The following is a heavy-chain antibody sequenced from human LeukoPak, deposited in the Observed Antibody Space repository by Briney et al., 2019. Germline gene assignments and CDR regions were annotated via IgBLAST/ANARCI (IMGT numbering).Heavy chain of an antibody. CDR3: AKDRSNSWTFDY. CDR1: GFTFSSYG. J-gene: IGHJ4*02. V-gene: IGHV3-30*18. CDR2: IASDGSDR. Sequence: PGRSLRLSCTAPGFTFSSYGMHWVRQAPGKGLEWVANIASDGSDRHYADSVKGRFTISRDNSKNTVYLQMNSLRGEDTAVYYCAKDRSNSWTFDYWGQGTLVTVSS. D-gene: IGHD6-13*01.